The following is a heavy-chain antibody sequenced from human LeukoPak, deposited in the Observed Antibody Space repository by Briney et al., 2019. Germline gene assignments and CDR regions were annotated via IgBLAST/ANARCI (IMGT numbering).Heavy chain of an antibody. CDR3: ARQVRQLVLYYYYYMDV. J-gene: IGHJ6*03. D-gene: IGHD6-13*01. Sequence: GGSLRLSCAASGFTFSSYGMHWVRQAPGKGLEWVAFIRYDGSNKYYADSVKGRFTISRDNSKNTLYLQMNSLRAEDTAVYYCARQVRQLVLYYYYYMDVWGKGTTVTVSS. V-gene: IGHV3-30*02. CDR1: GFTFSSYG. CDR2: IRYDGSNK.